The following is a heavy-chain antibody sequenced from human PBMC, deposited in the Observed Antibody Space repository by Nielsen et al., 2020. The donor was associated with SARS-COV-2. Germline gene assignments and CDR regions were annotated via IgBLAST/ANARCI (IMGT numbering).Heavy chain of an antibody. CDR2: IYPDDSET. Sequence: GESLKISCQGSGYSFTSYWIAWVRQMPGKGLELMGIIYPDDSETRYSPSFQGQVTMSADKSISTAYLQLSSLKASDTAMYYCARRIQLRLRDAFDIWGQGTMVTVSS. CDR3: ARRIQLRLRDAFDI. J-gene: IGHJ3*02. D-gene: IGHD3-16*01. V-gene: IGHV5-51*01. CDR1: GYSFTSYW.